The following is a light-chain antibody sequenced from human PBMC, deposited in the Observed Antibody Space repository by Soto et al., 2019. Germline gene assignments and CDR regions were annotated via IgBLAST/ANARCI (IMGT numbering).Light chain of an antibody. Sequence: EVVMVQSPDTLSVSPGERATLSCRASQSVGTNLAWYHQRPGQAPRLLIYAASARPTGIPARFSGSGAGTDFTLTISSLEPEDFATYYCLQDYNYPQTFGQGTKVDIK. CDR3: LQDYNYPQT. J-gene: IGKJ1*01. CDR2: AAS. CDR1: QSVGTN. V-gene: IGKV3-15*01.